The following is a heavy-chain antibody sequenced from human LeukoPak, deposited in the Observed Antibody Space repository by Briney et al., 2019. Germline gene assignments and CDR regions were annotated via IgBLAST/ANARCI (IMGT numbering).Heavy chain of an antibody. CDR2: ISDTGNT. J-gene: IGHJ4*02. CDR1: GFTLSSYA. D-gene: IGHD3-10*01. V-gene: IGHV3-23*01. CDR3: AKVGYYYGSGSYFDY. Sequence: QSGGSLRLSCAASGFTLSSYAMSWVRQAPGKGLEWVSAISDTGNTYHADSVKGRFTISRDSSKNTLFLQMNRLRPEDAAVYYCAKVGYYYGSGSYFDYWGQGTLVTVSS.